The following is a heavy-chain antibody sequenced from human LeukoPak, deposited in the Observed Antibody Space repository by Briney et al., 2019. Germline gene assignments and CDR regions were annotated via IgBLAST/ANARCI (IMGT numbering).Heavy chain of an antibody. D-gene: IGHD6-13*01. CDR1: GGSFSGYF. CDR2: INHSGST. Sequence: PSETLSLTCAVYGGSFSGYFWSWIRQPPGKGLEWIGEINHSGSTNYNPSLKSRVTISVDTSKNQFSLKLSSVTAADTAVYYCARPIRRQNSSSWYNWFDPWGQGMLVTVPS. V-gene: IGHV4-34*01. CDR3: ARPIRRQNSSSWYNWFDP. J-gene: IGHJ5*02.